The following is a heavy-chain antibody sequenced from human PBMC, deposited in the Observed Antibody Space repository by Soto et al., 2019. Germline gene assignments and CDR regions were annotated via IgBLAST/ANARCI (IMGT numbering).Heavy chain of an antibody. CDR1: GGSISSYY. CDR2: IYYSGST. D-gene: IGHD2-2*01. V-gene: IGHV4-59*01. J-gene: IGHJ5*02. CDR3: ATHQRENWFDP. Sequence: QVQLQESGPGLVKPSETLSLTCTVSGGSISSYYWSWIRQPPGKGLEWIGYIYYSGSTNYNPSLTSRVTISVDTTKNQSSLKLSSVTAADTAVYYCATHQRENWFDPWGQGTLVTVSS.